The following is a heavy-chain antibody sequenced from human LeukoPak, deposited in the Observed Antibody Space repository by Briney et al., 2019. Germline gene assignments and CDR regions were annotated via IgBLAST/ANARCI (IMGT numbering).Heavy chain of an antibody. V-gene: IGHV4-39*02. CDR3: ARDHLANLASRLFDP. CDR2: IYYCGNT. D-gene: IGHD3-3*01. J-gene: IGHJ5*02. CDR1: GSFISSSRYY. Sequence: PSETLSLTCSASGSFISSSRYYWGWARHPPGKGLEWIGSIYYCGNTYYNSSFKIPITISVDTSKINFSLKLRSVTAADTAVYYCARDHLANLASRLFDPWGQGTLVTVSS.